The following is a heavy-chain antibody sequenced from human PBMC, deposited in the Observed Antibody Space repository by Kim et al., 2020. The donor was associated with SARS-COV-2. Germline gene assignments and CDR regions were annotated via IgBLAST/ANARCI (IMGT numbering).Heavy chain of an antibody. CDR2: IIPFFRQP. CDR3: ARGGHDIGALPLFDWFDP. CDR1: GPDFNRFA. Sequence: SVKVSCKSSGPDFNRFAITWVRQAPGQGLEWLGRIIPFFRQPTYAQKFQDRATITADQSTTTAYLELSNLTSEDTAVYYCARGGHDIGALPLFDWFDPW. J-gene: IGHJ5*02. D-gene: IGHD3-16*01. V-gene: IGHV1-69*13.